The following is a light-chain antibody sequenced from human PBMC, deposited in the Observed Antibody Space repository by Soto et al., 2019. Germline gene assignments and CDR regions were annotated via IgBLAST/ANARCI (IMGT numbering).Light chain of an antibody. CDR3: QQYDRYYLT. Sequence: DIQMTQSPSTLSASIGDRVTITCRASQSISSRLAWYQQNPGKAPKLLIYDASKLESGVPSRFSGSGSGTEFSLAISSLQPDDFATYFCQQYDRYYLTFGQGTKVEIK. CDR2: DAS. CDR1: QSISSR. V-gene: IGKV1-5*01. J-gene: IGKJ1*01.